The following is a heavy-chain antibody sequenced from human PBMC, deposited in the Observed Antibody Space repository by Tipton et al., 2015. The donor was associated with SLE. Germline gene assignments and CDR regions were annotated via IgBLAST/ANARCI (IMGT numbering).Heavy chain of an antibody. CDR1: GFTFSSYS. CDR3: AKDRRDSSSNYFDY. D-gene: IGHD6-6*01. Sequence: GSLRLSCAASGFTFSSYSMNWVRQAPGKGLEWVSYISSSSSTIYYADSVKGRFTISRDNAKNSLYLQMNSLRAEDTAVYYCAKDRRDSSSNYFDYWGQGTLVTVSS. J-gene: IGHJ4*02. CDR2: ISSSSSTI. V-gene: IGHV3-48*01.